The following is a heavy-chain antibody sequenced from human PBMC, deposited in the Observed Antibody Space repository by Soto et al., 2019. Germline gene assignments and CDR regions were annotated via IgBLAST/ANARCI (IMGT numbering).Heavy chain of an antibody. V-gene: IGHV1-8*02. J-gene: IGHJ4*02. CDR2: MNPNSGNT. CDR3: ARPLPESSSSFGY. Sequence: ASVKVSCKASGYTFTSYGISWVRQAPGQGLEWMGWMNPNSGNTGYAQKFQGRVTMTRNTSISTAYMELSSLRSEDTAVYYCARPLPESSSSFGYWGQGTLVTVSS. D-gene: IGHD6-6*01. CDR1: GYTFTSYG.